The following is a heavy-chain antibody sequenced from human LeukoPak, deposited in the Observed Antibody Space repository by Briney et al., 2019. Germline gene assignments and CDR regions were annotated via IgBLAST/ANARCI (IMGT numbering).Heavy chain of an antibody. D-gene: IGHD5/OR15-5a*01. Sequence: GTSVKVSCKASGYTFAGYYMHWVRQAPGQGLEWMGWINPNSGGTNYAQKFQGWVTMTRDTSISTAYMELSRLRSDDTAVYYCARELPRGVYARGLGFDYWGQGTLVTVSS. CDR2: INPNSGGT. J-gene: IGHJ4*02. CDR3: ARELPRGVYARGLGFDY. CDR1: GYTFAGYY. V-gene: IGHV1-2*04.